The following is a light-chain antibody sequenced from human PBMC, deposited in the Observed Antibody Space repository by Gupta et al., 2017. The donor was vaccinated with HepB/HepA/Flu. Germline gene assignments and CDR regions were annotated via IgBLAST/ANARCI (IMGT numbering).Light chain of an antibody. CDR2: DNN. J-gene: IGLJ3*02. CDR3: GTWDNSLSAGV. Sequence: QSVLTQPPSVSAAPGQKVTISCPGSTSNIGKNYVAWYQQLPGTAPKLLIYDNNNRPSGIPDRFSASESGTSATLAITGLQTGDEADYYCGTWDNSLSAGVFGGGTKLTVL. V-gene: IGLV1-51*02. CDR1: TSNIGKNY.